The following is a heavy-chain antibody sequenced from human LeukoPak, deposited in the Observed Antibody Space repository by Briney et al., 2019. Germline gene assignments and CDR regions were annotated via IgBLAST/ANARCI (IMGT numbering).Heavy chain of an antibody. CDR1: GYSFTSYW. CDR3: ARQEYYYDRSGFNYFDY. CDR2: IYPGDSDT. Sequence: GESLKISCKGSGYSFTSYWIGWVRQMPGKGMEWMGIIYPGDSDTRYSPSFQGQVAISADKSISTAYLQWSSLKASDTAMYYCARQEYYYDRSGFNYFDYWGQGTLVTVSS. V-gene: IGHV5-51*01. D-gene: IGHD3-22*01. J-gene: IGHJ4*02.